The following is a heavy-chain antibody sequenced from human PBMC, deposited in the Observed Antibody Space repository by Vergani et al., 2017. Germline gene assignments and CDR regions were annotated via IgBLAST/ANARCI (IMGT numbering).Heavy chain of an antibody. Sequence: QVQLVQSGAEVKKPGASVKVSCKASGYTFIIYGISWVRQAPGQGLEWMGWISSYNGNTNYAQNLQGRVTMTTDTSTSTAYLELRTLRSDDTAVYYCARRIVGASANDFWGQGTLVTVSS. CDR1: GYTFIIYG. CDR3: ARRIVGASANDF. D-gene: IGHD1-26*01. V-gene: IGHV1-18*04. CDR2: ISSYNGNT. J-gene: IGHJ4*02.